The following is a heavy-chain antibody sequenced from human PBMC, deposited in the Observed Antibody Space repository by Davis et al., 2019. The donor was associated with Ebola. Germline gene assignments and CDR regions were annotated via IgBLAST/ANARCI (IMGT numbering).Heavy chain of an antibody. Sequence: MPSETLSLTCAVSGGSFSDHFWTWVRQPPGKGLEWIGEINHSGRTTYNASLKSRVTISADTSEKQFSLKVTSVTAADTAVYYCARGRRGSSVSGNYHYGMDVWGKGTTVTVSP. CDR3: ARGRRGSSVSGNYHYGMDV. D-gene: IGHD3-16*01. CDR2: INHSGRT. CDR1: GGSFSDHF. V-gene: IGHV4-34*01. J-gene: IGHJ6*04.